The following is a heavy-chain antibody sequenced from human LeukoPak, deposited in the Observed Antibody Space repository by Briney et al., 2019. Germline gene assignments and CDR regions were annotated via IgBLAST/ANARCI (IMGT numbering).Heavy chain of an antibody. CDR2: ISYDGSNK. CDR1: GFTFSSYA. CDR3: AKRGVVIRVILVGFHKEAYYFDS. D-gene: IGHD3-22*01. Sequence: GGSLRLSCAASGFTFSSYAMHWVRQAPGKGLEWVAVISYDGSNKYYADSVKGRFTISRDNPKNTLYLQMNGLRAEDTAVYFCAKRGVVIRVILVGFHKEAYYFDSWGQGALVTVSS. V-gene: IGHV3-30*07. J-gene: IGHJ4*02.